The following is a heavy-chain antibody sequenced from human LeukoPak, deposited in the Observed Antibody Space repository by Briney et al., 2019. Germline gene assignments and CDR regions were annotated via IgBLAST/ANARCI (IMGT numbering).Heavy chain of an antibody. D-gene: IGHD1-26*01. J-gene: IGHJ4*02. CDR1: GFTFSDHD. CDR2: VRKKTNSYTT. CDR3: ARLVGANN. V-gene: IGHV3-72*01. Sequence: GGSLRLSCAASGFTFSDHDMDWVRQAPGKGLEWVGRVRKKTNSYTTGYAASVKGRFTISRDDSQNSLYLQMNSLTAEDTAVYYCARLVGANNWGQGTLVIVSS.